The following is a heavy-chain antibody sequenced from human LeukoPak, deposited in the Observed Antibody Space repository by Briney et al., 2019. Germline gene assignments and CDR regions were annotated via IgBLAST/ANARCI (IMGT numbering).Heavy chain of an antibody. CDR1: GGTFSSYA. Sequence: SVKVSCKASGGTFSSYAISWVRQAPGQGLEWMGGIIPIFGTANYAQKFQGRVTITTDESTSTAYMELSSLRSEDTAVYYCARDSPRIAVAFGAFDIWGQGTMVTVSS. CDR3: ARDSPRIAVAFGAFDI. J-gene: IGHJ3*02. V-gene: IGHV1-69*05. D-gene: IGHD6-19*01. CDR2: IIPIFGTA.